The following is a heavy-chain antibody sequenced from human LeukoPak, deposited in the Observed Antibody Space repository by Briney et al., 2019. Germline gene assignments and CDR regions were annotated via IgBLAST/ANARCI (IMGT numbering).Heavy chain of an antibody. CDR1: GFTFSSYG. J-gene: IGHJ4*02. V-gene: IGHV3-30*02. CDR3: AKLTSEYQLLHDY. CDR2: IRYDGSNK. D-gene: IGHD2-2*01. Sequence: GGSLRLSCAASGFTFSSYGMHWVRQAPGKGLEWVAFIRYDGSNKYYADSVKGRFTISRDNSKNTLYLQMNSLRAEDTAVYYCAKLTSEYQLLHDYWGQGTLVTVSS.